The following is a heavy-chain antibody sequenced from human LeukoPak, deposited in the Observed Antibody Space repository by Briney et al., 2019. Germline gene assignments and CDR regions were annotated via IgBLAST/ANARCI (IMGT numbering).Heavy chain of an antibody. Sequence: GGSLRLSCAASGFTFVNAWMSWVRQAPGKGLEWVGRIRSKTDGETVDFAAPVKGRFTISRDDSKSTLYLQMNSLKTEDTAVYYCTSSMAVSRFAPYWGQGTLVTVSS. J-gene: IGHJ4*02. CDR2: IRSKTDGETV. CDR1: GFTFVNAW. V-gene: IGHV3-15*01. D-gene: IGHD6-19*01. CDR3: TSSMAVSRFAPY.